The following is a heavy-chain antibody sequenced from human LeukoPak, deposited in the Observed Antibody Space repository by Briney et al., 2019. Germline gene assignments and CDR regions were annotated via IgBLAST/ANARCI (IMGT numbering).Heavy chain of an antibody. V-gene: IGHV1-8*03. Sequence: ASVKVSCKASGYTFTNYDINWVRQATGQGHEWMGWMNPNSGNTGYAQKFQGRVTITRNTSISTAYMELSSLRSEDTAVYYCARGSQRWLQFFDYWGQETLVTVSS. CDR2: MNPNSGNT. D-gene: IGHD5-24*01. CDR3: ARGSQRWLQFFDY. J-gene: IGHJ4*02. CDR1: GYTFTNYD.